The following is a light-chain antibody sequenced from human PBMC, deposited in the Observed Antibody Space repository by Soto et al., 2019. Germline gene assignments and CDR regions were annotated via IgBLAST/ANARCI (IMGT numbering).Light chain of an antibody. Sequence: QSALTQPASVSGSPGQSITISCTGTSSDVGGYNYVSWYQQYPGKAPKLMIFGVSDRPSGVSNRFSGSKSGNTTSLTISGLQAEDEADYYGSSYKTSSTVVVFGGGTKLTVL. J-gene: IGLJ2*01. CDR3: SSYKTSSTVVV. CDR1: SSDVGGYNY. V-gene: IGLV2-14*01. CDR2: GVS.